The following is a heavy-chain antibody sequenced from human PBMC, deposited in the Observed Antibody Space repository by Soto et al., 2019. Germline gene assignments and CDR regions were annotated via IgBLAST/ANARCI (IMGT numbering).Heavy chain of an antibody. CDR1: GYSFSNYR. Sequence: GESLTISCQGSGYSFSNYRIGWVRQTPGKGLEWLGIIYPGNSNIKASPSFQGQVTVSVDQSISTAYVQWRSLKASDTAIYYCARLGGNGGGTCYPLCAFDIWGQGTTVTVSS. CDR2: IYPGNSNI. D-gene: IGHD2-8*02. V-gene: IGHV5-51*01. CDR3: ARLGGNGGGTCYPLCAFDI. J-gene: IGHJ3*02.